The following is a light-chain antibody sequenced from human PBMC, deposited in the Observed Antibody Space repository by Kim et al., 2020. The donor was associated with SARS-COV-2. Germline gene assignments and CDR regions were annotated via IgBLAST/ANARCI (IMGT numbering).Light chain of an antibody. J-gene: IGLJ2*01. V-gene: IGLV3-21*04. CDR2: YDS. CDR1: NIGSKR. Sequence: SYELTQPPSVSVAPGKTARITCGGNNIGSKRVHWYQQKPGQAPVLVIYYDSDRPSGIPERFSGSNSGNTATLTISRVEAGDDADYYCQVWDSSSDHVVFGGGTQLIVL. CDR3: QVWDSSSDHVV.